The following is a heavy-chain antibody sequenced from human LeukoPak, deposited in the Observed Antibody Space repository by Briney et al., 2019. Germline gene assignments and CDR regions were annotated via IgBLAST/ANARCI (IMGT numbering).Heavy chain of an antibody. Sequence: GGSLRLSCAASGFTFTSYWMHWVRQVPGKGLVWVSRINSDGSGTTYADSVKGRFTISRDNAKNTLYLQMNSLRAEDAAVYHCARVTSRTPAAGIDYWGQGTLVTVSS. CDR3: ARVTSRTPAAGIDY. CDR2: INSDGSGT. D-gene: IGHD6-13*01. J-gene: IGHJ4*02. V-gene: IGHV3-74*01. CDR1: GFTFTSYW.